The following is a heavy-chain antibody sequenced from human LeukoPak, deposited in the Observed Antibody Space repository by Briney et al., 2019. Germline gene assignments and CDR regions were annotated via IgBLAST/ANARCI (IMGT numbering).Heavy chain of an antibody. CDR3: ARGGLTVTTPIDY. CDR2: ISSGGSDI. Sequence: GGSLTLSCAASGFTFSTYWMHWVRQAPGKGLVWVSRISSGGSDITYADSVKGRFTISRDNAKDTLYLQMDNLSAEDTAVYYCARGGLTVTTPIDYWGQGTLVTVSS. V-gene: IGHV3-74*01. CDR1: GFTFSTYW. D-gene: IGHD4-11*01. J-gene: IGHJ4*02.